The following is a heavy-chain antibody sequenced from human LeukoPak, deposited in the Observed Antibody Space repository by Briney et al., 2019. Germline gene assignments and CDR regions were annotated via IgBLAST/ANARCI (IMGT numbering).Heavy chain of an antibody. V-gene: IGHV3-53*01. CDR2: IYSGGST. Sequence: PGGSLRLSCAASGFTVSSNYMSWVRQAPGKGLEWVSVIYSGGSTYYADSVKGRFTISRDNSKDTLYLQMNSLRAEDTAVYYCAKETYDSSPFDYWGQGTLVTVS. CDR1: GFTVSSNY. D-gene: IGHD3-22*01. CDR3: AKETYDSSPFDY. J-gene: IGHJ4*02.